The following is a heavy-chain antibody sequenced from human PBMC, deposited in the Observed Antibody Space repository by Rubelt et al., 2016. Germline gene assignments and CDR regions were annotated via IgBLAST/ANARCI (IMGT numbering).Heavy chain of an antibody. CDR2: IYYSGST. Sequence: QLQLQESGPGLVKPSETLSLTCTVSGGSISSSRYYWGWIRQPPGKGLEWIGSIYYSGSTYYNPSLKSLVTISVDTSKNQFSLNLSSVPAADTAVYYCARDSHILGSYRYTVGWGQGTLVTVSS. D-gene: IGHD3-16*02. CDR3: ARDSHILGSYRYTVG. J-gene: IGHJ4*02. V-gene: IGHV4-39*07. CDR1: GGSISSSRYY.